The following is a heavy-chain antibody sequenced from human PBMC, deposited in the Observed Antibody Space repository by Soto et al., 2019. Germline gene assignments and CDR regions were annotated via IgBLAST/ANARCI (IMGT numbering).Heavy chain of an antibody. J-gene: IGHJ3*02. CDR2: ISGSGGST. Sequence: GGSLRLSCAASGFTFSSYGMHWVRQAPGKGLEWVSAISGSGGSTYYADSVKGRFTISRDNSKNTLYLQMNSLRAEDTAVYYCAKDRQLGIDHDAFDIWGQGTMVTVSS. V-gene: IGHV3-23*01. CDR1: GFTFSSYG. D-gene: IGHD7-27*01. CDR3: AKDRQLGIDHDAFDI.